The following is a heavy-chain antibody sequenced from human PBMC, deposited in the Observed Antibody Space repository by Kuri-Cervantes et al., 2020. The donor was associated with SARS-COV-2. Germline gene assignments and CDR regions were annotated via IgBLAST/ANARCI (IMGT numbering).Heavy chain of an antibody. J-gene: IGHJ4*02. CDR3: AKDWESYYYDSSGYSNFFDY. Sequence: GESLKISCAASGFTFSDYYMNWVRQAPGKGLEWVSSISSSTIYYADSVKGRFTISRDNSKNTLYLQMNSLRAEDTAVYYCAKDWESYYYDSSGYSNFFDYWGQGTLVTVSS. D-gene: IGHD3-22*01. V-gene: IGHV3-69-1*01. CDR1: GFTFSDYY. CDR2: ISSSTI.